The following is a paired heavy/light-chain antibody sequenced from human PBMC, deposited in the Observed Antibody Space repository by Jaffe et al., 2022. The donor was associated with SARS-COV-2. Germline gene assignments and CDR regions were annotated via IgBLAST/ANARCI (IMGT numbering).Heavy chain of an antibody. V-gene: IGHV3-53*01. J-gene: IGHJ4*02. D-gene: IGHD6-19*01. CDR2: IYSGGNT. CDR1: GFDVSNNY. CDR3: ARGSSAWYDY. Sequence: EVQLVESGGGLIQPGGSLRLSCAASGFDVSNNYMSWVRQAPGKGLEWVSVIYSGGNTHYADSAKGRFTISRDNSKNTLFLQMNTLRAEDTAVYYCARGSSAWYDYWGQGTLVTVSS.
Light chain of an antibody. CDR3: QQYNKWPQT. CDR1: QSVSST. Sequence: EIVMTQSPATLSVSPGERATLSCRASQSVSSTLAWYQQKPGQAPRVLIYDVSTRATGIPARFSGSGSGTEFTLTISSLQSEDFAVYYCQQYNKWPQTFGQGTKVEIK. J-gene: IGKJ1*01. V-gene: IGKV3-15*01. CDR2: DVS.